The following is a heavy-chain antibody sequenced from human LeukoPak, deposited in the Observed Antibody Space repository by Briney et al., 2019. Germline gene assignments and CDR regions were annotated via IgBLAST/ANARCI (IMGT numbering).Heavy chain of an antibody. D-gene: IGHD3-22*01. J-gene: IGHJ3*02. Sequence: SVKVSCKASGGTFSSYAISWVRQAPGQGLEWMGGIIPIFGTANYAQKFQGRVTITTDESTSTAYMELSSLRSEDTAVYYCARDALLYYYDSSGYDAFDIWGQGTMVTVSS. CDR1: GGTFSSYA. CDR2: IIPIFGTA. V-gene: IGHV1-69*05. CDR3: ARDALLYYYDSSGYDAFDI.